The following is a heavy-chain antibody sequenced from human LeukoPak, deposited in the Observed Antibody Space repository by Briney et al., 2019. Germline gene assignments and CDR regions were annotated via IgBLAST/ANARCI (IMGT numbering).Heavy chain of an antibody. D-gene: IGHD6-13*01. CDR3: ARRSSSWYFSDY. J-gene: IGHJ4*02. V-gene: IGHV1-18*01. CDR2: ISAYNGNT. Sequence: ASVKVSCKASGYTFTSYGISWVRQAPGQGLEWMGGISAYNGNTNYAQKLQGRVTMTTDTSTSTAYMELRSLRSDDTAVYYCARRSSSWYFSDYWGQGTLVTVSS. CDR1: GYTFTSYG.